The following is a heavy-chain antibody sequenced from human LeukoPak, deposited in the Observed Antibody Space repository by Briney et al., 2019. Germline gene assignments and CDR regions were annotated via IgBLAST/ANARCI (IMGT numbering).Heavy chain of an antibody. J-gene: IGHJ4*02. CDR3: AKRYCSSTTCYDDRGAFDY. Sequence: SETLSLTCIVSGYSISSGNYWDWIRQPPGKGLEWIGSIYHSGSTYYNPSLKSRVTISVDTSKNQFSLKLSSVTAADTAVYYCAKRYCSSTTCYDDRGAFDYWGQGTLVTVSS. CDR2: IYHSGST. V-gene: IGHV4-38-2*02. D-gene: IGHD2-2*01. CDR1: GYSISSGNY.